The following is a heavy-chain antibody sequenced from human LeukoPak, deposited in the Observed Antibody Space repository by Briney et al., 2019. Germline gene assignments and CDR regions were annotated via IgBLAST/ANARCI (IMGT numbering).Heavy chain of an antibody. CDR2: IWYDGSNK. J-gene: IGHJ6*02. D-gene: IGHD3-22*01. CDR1: GFTFSSYG. CDR3: ARDSFYDSSGYYYYGMDV. V-gene: IGHV3-33*01. Sequence: PGGSLRLSCAASGFTFSSYGMHWVRQAPGKRLEWVAVIWYDGSNKYYADSVKGRFTISRDNSKNTLYLQMNSLRAEDTAVYYCARDSFYDSSGYYYYGMDVWGQGTTVTVSS.